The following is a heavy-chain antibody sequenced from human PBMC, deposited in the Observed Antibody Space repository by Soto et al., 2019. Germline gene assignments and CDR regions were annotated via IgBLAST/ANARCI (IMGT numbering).Heavy chain of an antibody. V-gene: IGHV3-23*01. CDR1: GFTFSSYA. CDR3: SAPQYISSWYISY. Sequence: GGSLRLSCAAPGFTFSSYAMSWVRQVPGKGLEWVSAISGSGGTTYYADSVKGRFTISRDNSKNTLYLQMNSLRAEDTAVYYCSAPQYISSWYISYWGQGTQVTVSS. J-gene: IGHJ4*02. CDR2: ISGSGGTT. D-gene: IGHD6-13*01.